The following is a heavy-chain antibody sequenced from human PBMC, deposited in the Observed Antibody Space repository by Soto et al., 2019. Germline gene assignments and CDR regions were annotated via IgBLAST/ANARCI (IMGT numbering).Heavy chain of an antibody. CDR1: GYTFTSYA. CDR2: INAGNGNT. CDR3: ARDGEIVVVPAAAGYYMDV. D-gene: IGHD2-2*01. J-gene: IGHJ6*03. Sequence: QVQLVQSGAEVKKPGASVKVSCKASGYTFTSYAMHWVRQAPGQRLEWMGWINAGNGNTKYSQKFQGRVTITRDTSASTAYMELSSLRSEDTAVYYCARDGEIVVVPAAAGYYMDVWGKGTTVTVSS. V-gene: IGHV1-3*01.